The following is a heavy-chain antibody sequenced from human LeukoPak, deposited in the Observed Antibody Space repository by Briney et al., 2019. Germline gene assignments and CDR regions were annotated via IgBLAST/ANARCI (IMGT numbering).Heavy chain of an antibody. CDR2: IGTGLDT. J-gene: IGHJ5*02. V-gene: IGHV3-23*01. CDR3: AKYGLVGATRWFDP. D-gene: IGHD1-26*01. Sequence: GGSLRLSCAASGFTFSSYAMSWVRQAPGKGLEWVSTIGTGLDTHYADSVKGRFTISRDNSKNTLFLQMNSLRAEDTAVYYRAKYGLVGATRWFDPWGQGTLVTVSS. CDR1: GFTFSSYA.